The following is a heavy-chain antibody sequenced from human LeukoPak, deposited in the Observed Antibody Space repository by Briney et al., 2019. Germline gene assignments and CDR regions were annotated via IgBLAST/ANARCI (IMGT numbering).Heavy chain of an antibody. Sequence: GGSLRLSCAASGFTFSSYWMHWVRQAPGKGLVWVSRINSDGSSTSYADSVKGRFTISRDNAKNTLYLQMNSLRAEDTAVYYCARDSRFQTSHRSGSQGGFDYWGQGPLVTVSS. V-gene: IGHV3-74*01. CDR1: GFTFSSYW. CDR2: INSDGSST. J-gene: IGHJ4*02. CDR3: ARDSRFQTSHRSGSQGGFDY. D-gene: IGHD3-22*01.